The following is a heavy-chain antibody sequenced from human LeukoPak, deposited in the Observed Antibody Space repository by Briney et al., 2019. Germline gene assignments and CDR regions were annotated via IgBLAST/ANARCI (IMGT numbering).Heavy chain of an antibody. CDR2: ISGSGGST. J-gene: IGHJ6*03. V-gene: IGHV3-23*01. CDR1: GFTFSSYA. Sequence: PGGSLRLSCAASGFTFSSYAMSWVRQAPGKGLEWVSAISGSGGSTYYADSVKGRFTISRDNSKNTLYLQMNSLRAEDTAVYYCAKGPAMASYYYYYYMDVWGKGTTVTVSS. D-gene: IGHD5-18*01. CDR3: AKGPAMASYYYYYYMDV.